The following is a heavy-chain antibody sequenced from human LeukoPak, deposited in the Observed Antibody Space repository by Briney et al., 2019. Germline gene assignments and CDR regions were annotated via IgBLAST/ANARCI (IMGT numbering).Heavy chain of an antibody. CDR1: GYTFTGYY. D-gene: IGHD2-21*02. Sequence: ASVKVSCKASGYTFTGYYMHWVRQAPGQGLGWMGWINPNSGGTNYAQKFQGRVTMTRDTSISTAYMELSRLRSDDTAVYYCARENVVTAIFDYWGQGTLVTVSS. CDR3: ARENVVTAIFDY. CDR2: INPNSGGT. V-gene: IGHV1-2*02. J-gene: IGHJ4*02.